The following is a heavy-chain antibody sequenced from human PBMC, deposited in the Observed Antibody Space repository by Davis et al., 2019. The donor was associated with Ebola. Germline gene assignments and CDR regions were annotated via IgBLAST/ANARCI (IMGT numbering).Heavy chain of an antibody. CDR1: GYTFTRYG. V-gene: IGHV1-18*04. Sequence: ASVKVSCKASGYTFTRYGITWVRQAPGQGLEWMGCINPHNGNTNYAQNVQGRVIMTSATATTTAYMEVGSLRSDDTAVYYCARAQIPTTSDNWGQGTLVTVSS. CDR2: INPHNGNT. D-gene: IGHD1-1*01. J-gene: IGHJ4*02. CDR3: ARAQIPTTSDN.